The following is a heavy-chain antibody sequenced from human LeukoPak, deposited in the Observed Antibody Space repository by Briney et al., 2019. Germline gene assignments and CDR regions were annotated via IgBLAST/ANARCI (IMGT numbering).Heavy chain of an antibody. CDR3: AILGVAAAGRHNWFDP. V-gene: IGHV1-69*01. J-gene: IGHJ5*02. D-gene: IGHD6-13*01. CDR2: IIPIFGTA. CDR1: GGTFSSYA. Sequence: SVKVSCKASGGTFSSYAISWVRQAPGQGLEWMGGIIPIFGTANYAQKFQGRVTITADESTSTAYMELSSLGSEDTAVYYCAILGVAAAGRHNWFDPWGQGTLVIVSS.